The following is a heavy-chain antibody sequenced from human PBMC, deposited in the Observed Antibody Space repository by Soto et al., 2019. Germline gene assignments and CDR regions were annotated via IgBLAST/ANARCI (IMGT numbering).Heavy chain of an antibody. CDR2: IDWDDDK. J-gene: IGHJ4*02. CDR3: ARVPGYYDSSGFIGFDS. CDR1: GFSHNKKRMC. Sequence: PTRTLTKNFTFSGFSHNKKRMCVAWIRQPPGKALEWLALIDWDDDKNYSTSLKTRLTISKDTSKNQVVLTMTNMDPVDTATYYCARVPGYYDSSGFIGFDSWGQGT. V-gene: IGHV2-70*01. D-gene: IGHD3-22*01.